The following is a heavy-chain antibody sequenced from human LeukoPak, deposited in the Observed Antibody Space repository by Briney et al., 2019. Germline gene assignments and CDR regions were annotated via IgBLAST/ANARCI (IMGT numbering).Heavy chain of an antibody. CDR3: ATTQVFRRWELQGFLDY. CDR2: INPSGGST. V-gene: IGHV1-46*01. J-gene: IGHJ4*02. CDR1: GYTFTGYY. Sequence: ASVKVSCKASGYTFTGYYMHWVRQAPGQALEWMGIINPSGGSTSYAQKFQGRVTMTGDTSTSTVYMELSSLRSEDTAVYYCATTQVFRRWELQGFLDYWGQGTLVTVSS. D-gene: IGHD1-26*01.